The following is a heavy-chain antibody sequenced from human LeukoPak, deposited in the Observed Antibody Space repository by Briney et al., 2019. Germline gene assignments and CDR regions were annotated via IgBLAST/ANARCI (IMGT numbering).Heavy chain of an antibody. CDR1: GYTFTSYY. D-gene: IGHD3-16*02. J-gene: IGHJ4*02. CDR3: ARDYDYVWGSYRSADY. Sequence: ASVKVSCKASGYTFTSYYMHWVRQAPGQGLEWMRIINPSGGSTSYAQKFQGRVTMTRDTSTSTVYMELSSLRSEDTAVYYCARDYDYVWGSYRSADYWGQGTLVTVSS. CDR2: INPSGGST. V-gene: IGHV1-46*01.